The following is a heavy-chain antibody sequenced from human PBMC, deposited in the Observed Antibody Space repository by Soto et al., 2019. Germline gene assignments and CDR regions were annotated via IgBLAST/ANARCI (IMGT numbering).Heavy chain of an antibody. Sequence: QVQLVESGGGVVQPGRSLRLSCAASGFTFSSYGMHWVRQAPGKGLEWVAVIWYDGSNTYYADSVKGRFTISRDNSKNTLYLQMNSLRAEDTAVYYCARDSGSYRSDAFDIWGQGTMVTVSS. V-gene: IGHV3-33*01. CDR1: GFTFSSYG. CDR3: ARDSGSYRSDAFDI. CDR2: IWYDGSNT. D-gene: IGHD1-26*01. J-gene: IGHJ3*02.